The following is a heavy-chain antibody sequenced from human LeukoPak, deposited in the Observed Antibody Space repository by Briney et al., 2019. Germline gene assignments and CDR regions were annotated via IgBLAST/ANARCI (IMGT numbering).Heavy chain of an antibody. D-gene: IGHD1-26*01. Sequence: SETLTLTCTVSGGSISSYYWSWIRQPAGKGLEWIGRIYTSGSTNYNASLKSRVSMSVDTSKNQFSLKLSSVTAADTAVFYCARENSGSYREFDYWGQGTLVTVSS. J-gene: IGHJ4*02. CDR2: IYTSGST. CDR3: ARENSGSYREFDY. V-gene: IGHV4-4*07. CDR1: GGSISSYY.